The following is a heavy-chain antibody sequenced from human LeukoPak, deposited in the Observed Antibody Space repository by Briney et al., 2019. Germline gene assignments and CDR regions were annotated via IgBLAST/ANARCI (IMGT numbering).Heavy chain of an antibody. D-gene: IGHD2-2*01. J-gene: IGHJ5*02. Sequence: SETLSLTCAGYGGSFSGYHWRWIRQPPGKALEWIGEINHSGSTNYNPSLKSRVTISVDTSKNQFSLKLSSVTAVDTAVYYCARLPVPAANRRFGFAPWGQRTLVTVSS. CDR2: INHSGST. V-gene: IGHV4-34*01. CDR1: GGSFSGYH. CDR3: ARLPVPAANRRFGFAP.